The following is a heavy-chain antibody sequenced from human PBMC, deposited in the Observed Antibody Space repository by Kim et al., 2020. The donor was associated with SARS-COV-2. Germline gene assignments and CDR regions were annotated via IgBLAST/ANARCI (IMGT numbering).Heavy chain of an antibody. Sequence: SETLSLTCTVSGGSISSYYWSWIRQPPGNGLEWIGYIYYSGSTNYNPSLKSRVTISVDTSKNQFSLKLSSVTAADTAVYYCARAPGVTIFGVVSSFDIWGQGTMVTVSS. CDR2: IYYSGST. CDR1: GGSISSYY. CDR3: ARAPGVTIFGVVSSFDI. V-gene: IGHV4-59*01. J-gene: IGHJ3*02. D-gene: IGHD3-3*01.